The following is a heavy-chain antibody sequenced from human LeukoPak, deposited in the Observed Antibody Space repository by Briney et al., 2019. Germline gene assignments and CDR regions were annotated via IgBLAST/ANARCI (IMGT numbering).Heavy chain of an antibody. D-gene: IGHD3-10*01. Sequence: GVSLRLSCAASGVTFSSYAMSWVRQDPGKGLEWVSAISGSGGSTYYADSVKGRFTISRDNSKNTLYLQMNSLRAEDTAVYYCAKDRTMVRGVIGGFDYWGQGTLVTVSS. CDR3: AKDRTMVRGVIGGFDY. CDR1: GVTFSSYA. V-gene: IGHV3-23*01. J-gene: IGHJ4*02. CDR2: ISGSGGST.